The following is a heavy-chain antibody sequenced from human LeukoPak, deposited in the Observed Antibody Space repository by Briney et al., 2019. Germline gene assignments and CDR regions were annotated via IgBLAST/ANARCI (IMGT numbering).Heavy chain of an antibody. CDR3: ARSAHYYGDYQYYYYYYGMDV. J-gene: IGHJ6*02. D-gene: IGHD4-17*01. CDR2: INHSGST. V-gene: IGHV4-34*01. Sequence: PSETLSLTCAVYGGSFSGYYWSWIRQPPGKGLEWIGEINHSGSTNYNPSLKSRVTISVDASKNQFSLKLSSVTAAGTAVYYCARSAHYYGDYQYYYYYYGMDVWGQGTTVTVSS. CDR1: GGSFSGYY.